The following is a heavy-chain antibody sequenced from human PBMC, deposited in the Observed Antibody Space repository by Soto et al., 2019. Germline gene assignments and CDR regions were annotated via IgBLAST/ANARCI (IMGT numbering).Heavy chain of an antibody. CDR1: GGTFSSYA. CDR3: ARAYCSGGSCYSYYYYYGMDV. Sequence: ASVKVSCKASGGTFSSYAISWVLQAPGQGLEWMGGIIPIFGTANYAQKFQGRVTITADESTSTAYMELSSLRSEDTAVYYCARAYCSGGSCYSYYYYYGMDVWGQGTTVTVS. CDR2: IIPIFGTA. V-gene: IGHV1-69*13. D-gene: IGHD2-15*01. J-gene: IGHJ6*02.